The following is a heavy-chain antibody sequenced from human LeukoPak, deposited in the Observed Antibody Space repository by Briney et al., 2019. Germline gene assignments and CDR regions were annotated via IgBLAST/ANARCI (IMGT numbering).Heavy chain of an antibody. CDR3: ARVGEGVFDP. J-gene: IGHJ5*02. Sequence: PSETLSLTCTVSGGSISSYYWSWIRQPPGKGLEWIGYIYYSGSTNYNPSLTSRVTISVDTSKNQFSLKLSSVTAADTAVYYCARVGEGVFDPWGQGTLVTVSS. V-gene: IGHV4-59*01. CDR2: IYYSGST. CDR1: GGSISSYY. D-gene: IGHD1-26*01.